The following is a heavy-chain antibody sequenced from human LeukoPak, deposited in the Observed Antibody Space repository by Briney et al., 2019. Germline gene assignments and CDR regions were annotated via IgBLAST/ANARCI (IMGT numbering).Heavy chain of an antibody. CDR2: ISGSGGST. Sequence: GSLRLSCAASGFTFSSYAMSWVRQAPGKGLEWVSAISGSGGSTYYADSVKGRFTISRDNSKNTLYLQMNSLRAEDTAVYYCAKVRDSATVTGRFDNWGQGTMVTVSS. J-gene: IGHJ5*02. V-gene: IGHV3-23*01. CDR3: AKVRDSATVTGRFDN. D-gene: IGHD4-17*01. CDR1: GFTFSSYA.